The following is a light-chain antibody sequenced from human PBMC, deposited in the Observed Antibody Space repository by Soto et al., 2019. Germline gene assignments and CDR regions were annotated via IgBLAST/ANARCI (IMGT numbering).Light chain of an antibody. J-gene: IGKJ4*01. CDR3: QQYGNSPQT. CDR2: GAS. CDR1: QSVSRSY. V-gene: IGKV3-20*01. Sequence: ETELTQSPGTLSLSPGERATLSCRASQSVSRSYLAWYQQKPGQAPGLLIYGASSRASGIPDRFSGSGSGTDFTLTISRLEPEDFAVYYCQQYGNSPQTFGGGTKVEIK.